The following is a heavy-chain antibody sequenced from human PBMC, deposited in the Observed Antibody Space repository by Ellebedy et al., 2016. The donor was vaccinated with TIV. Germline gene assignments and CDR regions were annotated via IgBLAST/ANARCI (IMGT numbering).Heavy chain of an antibody. CDR3: AKERRGRYSGYDYFDY. CDR2: ISYDGSNK. CDR1: GFTFSSYG. Sequence: GESLKISCAASGFTFSSYGMHWVRQAPGKGLEWVAVISYDGSNKYYADSVKGRFTISRDNSKNTLYLQMNSLRAEDTAVYYCAKERRGRYSGYDYFDYWGQGTLVTVSS. J-gene: IGHJ4*02. V-gene: IGHV3-30*18. D-gene: IGHD5-12*01.